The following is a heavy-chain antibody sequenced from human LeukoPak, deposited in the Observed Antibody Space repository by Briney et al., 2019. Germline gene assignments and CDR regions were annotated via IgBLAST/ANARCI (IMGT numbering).Heavy chain of an antibody. D-gene: IGHD6-6*01. CDR2: IIPIFGTA. J-gene: IGHJ6*03. CDR1: GGTFSSYA. V-gene: IGHV1-69*05. Sequence: SVKVSCKASGGTFSSYAISWVRQAPGQGLELMGGIIPIFGTANYEQKFQGRVTITTDESTSTAYMELSSLRSEDTAVYYCARVAARLLYYYYMDVWGKGTTVTVSS. CDR3: ARVAARLLYYYYMDV.